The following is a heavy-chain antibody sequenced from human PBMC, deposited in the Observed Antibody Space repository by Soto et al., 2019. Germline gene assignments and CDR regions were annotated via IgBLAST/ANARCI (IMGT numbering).Heavy chain of an antibody. CDR1: GYNFNQYY. Sequence: QVQLVQSGPEVRKPGASVRLSCATSGYNFNQYYIHWVRQAPGQGLEWMGIINLRGGTTEYAHKFRGRVTVTGGTSTRTADMELSSLRSEDTAVYFCARGPDDSDVPRWDHWGQGTLITVSS. D-gene: IGHD4-17*01. J-gene: IGHJ4*02. CDR2: INLRGGTT. CDR3: ARGPDDSDVPRWDH. V-gene: IGHV1-46*02.